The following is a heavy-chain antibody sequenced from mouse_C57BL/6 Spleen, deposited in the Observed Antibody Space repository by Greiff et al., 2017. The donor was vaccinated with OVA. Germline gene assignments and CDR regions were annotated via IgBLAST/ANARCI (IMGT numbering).Heavy chain of an antibody. V-gene: IGHV1-64*01. CDR3: AREDVRGSSYEGAMDY. Sequence: QVQLQQPGAELVKPGASVKLSCKASGYTFTSYWMHWVKQRPGQGLEWIGMIHPNSGSTNYNEKVKSKATLTLDKSASKDYMQLSSLTSEDSAVYYCAREDVRGSSYEGAMDYWGQGTSVTVSS. J-gene: IGHJ4*01. CDR2: IHPNSGST. D-gene: IGHD1-1*01. CDR1: GYTFTSYW.